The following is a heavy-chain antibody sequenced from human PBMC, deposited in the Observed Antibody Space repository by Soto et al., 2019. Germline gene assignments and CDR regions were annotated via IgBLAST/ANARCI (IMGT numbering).Heavy chain of an antibody. CDR3: ATVDYYDNSGYSLYFDY. CDR2: TIPLFDTA. Sequence: SVKVSCKASGSTFRSNAMSWVRQAPGQGPEWMGGTIPLFDTAIYARKFKGRVTFTADESTSTAYMELSSLRSEDTAVYYCATVDYYDNSGYSLYFDYWGLGTLVTVSS. D-gene: IGHD3-22*01. CDR1: GSTFRSNA. J-gene: IGHJ4*02. V-gene: IGHV1-69*13.